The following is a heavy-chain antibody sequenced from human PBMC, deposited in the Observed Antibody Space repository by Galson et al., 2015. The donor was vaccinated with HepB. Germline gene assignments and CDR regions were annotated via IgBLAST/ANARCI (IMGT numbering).Heavy chain of an antibody. J-gene: IGHJ5*02. D-gene: IGHD1-26*01. CDR2: INPDSGGA. Sequence: SVKVSCKASGYSFITYYIHWLRQAPGQGLEWMGRINPDSGGANLAQNFQGRVTMTRDTSISTAYMELTSLRSDDTAVYYCARGGKPTSPKNWFDPWGQETLVTVSS. V-gene: IGHV1-2*06. CDR3: ARGGKPTSPKNWFDP. CDR1: GYSFITYY.